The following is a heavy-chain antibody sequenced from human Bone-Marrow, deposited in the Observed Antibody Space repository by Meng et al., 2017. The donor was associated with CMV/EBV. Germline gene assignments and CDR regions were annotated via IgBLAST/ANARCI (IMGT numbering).Heavy chain of an antibody. J-gene: IGHJ6*02. CDR2: IIPIFGTA. CDR1: GGTFSSYA. V-gene: IGHV1-69*05. CDR3: ARNTIFGVVRPYGMDV. D-gene: IGHD3-3*01. Sequence: SVKVSCKASGGTFSSYAISWVRQAPGQGLEWMGGIIPIFGTANYAQKFQGRVTITTDESTSTAYMALRSLRSEDTAVYYCARNTIFGVVRPYGMDVWGQGTTVTVSS.